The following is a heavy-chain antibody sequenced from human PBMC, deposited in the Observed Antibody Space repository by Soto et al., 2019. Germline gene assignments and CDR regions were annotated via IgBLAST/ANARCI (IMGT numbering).Heavy chain of an antibody. Sequence: QVQVVQSGAEVKKPGSSVKVSCKVSGGIFTNNAISWVRQAPGQGLEWLGGVIPLFDTAYYAQIFRGRLRISAAGAMTTAYRELSGLTSADTAVYFCATGGHNDGYNFYHGMDVWGQGTTVTVS. CDR3: ATGGHNDGYNFYHGMDV. J-gene: IGHJ6*02. CDR2: VIPLFDTA. D-gene: IGHD5-18*01. V-gene: IGHV1-69*01. CDR1: GGIFTNNA.